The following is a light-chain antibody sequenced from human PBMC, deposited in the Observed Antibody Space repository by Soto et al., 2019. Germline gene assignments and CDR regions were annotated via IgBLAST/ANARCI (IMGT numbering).Light chain of an antibody. V-gene: IGLV2-8*01. CDR1: SSDVGGYNY. J-gene: IGLJ1*01. CDR2: EVS. CDR3: CSYWGSNNGD. Sequence: LPEPPSAHRSPVQSVILSSPATSSDVGGYNYVSWYQQHPGKAPKLMIYEVSKRPSGVPDRFSGSKSGNTASLTVSGSSSEDGDHTSSCSYWGSNNGDFGTGTKGIV.